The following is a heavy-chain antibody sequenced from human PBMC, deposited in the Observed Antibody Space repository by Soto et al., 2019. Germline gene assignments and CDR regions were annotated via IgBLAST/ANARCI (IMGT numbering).Heavy chain of an antibody. CDR2: INAGNGNT. J-gene: IGHJ4*02. CDR3: ARSSCSYYVDY. CDR1: GYTFTSYA. D-gene: IGHD3-22*01. Sequence: QVQLVQSGAEVKKHGASVKVSCKASGYTFTSYAMHWVRQAPGQRREWMGWINAGNGNTKYSQKFKGRVTLTRDTSASTAYMELSSQSSEYTAVSYWARSSCSYYVDYWGQGTLVTVSS. V-gene: IGHV1-3*01.